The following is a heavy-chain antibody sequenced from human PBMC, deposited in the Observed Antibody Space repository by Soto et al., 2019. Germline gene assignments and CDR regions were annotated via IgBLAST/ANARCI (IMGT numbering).Heavy chain of an antibody. CDR2: IKQDGSEK. J-gene: IGHJ4*02. CDR1: GFTFSSYW. CDR3: ARGGRWELPYYFDY. D-gene: IGHD1-26*01. Sequence: EVQLVESGGGLVQPGGSLRLSCAASGFTFSSYWMSWVRQAPGKGLEGVANIKQDGSEKYYVDSVKGRFTISRDNAKNSLYLQMNSLRAEDTAVYYCARGGRWELPYYFDYWGQGTLVTVSS. V-gene: IGHV3-7*01.